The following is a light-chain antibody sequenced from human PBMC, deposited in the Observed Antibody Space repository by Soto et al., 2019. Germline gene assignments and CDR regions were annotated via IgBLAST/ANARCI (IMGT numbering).Light chain of an antibody. CDR2: GAS. CDR3: QQYNNWPIT. CDR1: QSVSSN. J-gene: IGKJ5*01. Sequence: EIVMTQSPATLSVSPGERATLSCRASQSVSSNLAWYHQKPGHPPRLLIYGASTRATGIPARFSGSGSGTEFSLTISRLQSEDFAVYYCQQYNNWPITFGQGTRVEIK. V-gene: IGKV3-15*01.